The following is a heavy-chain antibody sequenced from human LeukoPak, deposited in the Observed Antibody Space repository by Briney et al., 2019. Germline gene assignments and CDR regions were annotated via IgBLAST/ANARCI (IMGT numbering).Heavy chain of an antibody. D-gene: IGHD3-22*01. V-gene: IGHV4-31*03. J-gene: IGHJ4*02. CDR3: ARATYDSSGYLDY. CDR1: GGSISSGGYY. Sequence: SETLSLTCTVSGGSISSGGYYWSWIRQHPGKGQEWIGYIYHSGSTYYNPSLKSRVTISVDTSKNQFSLKLSSVTAADTAVYYCARATYDSSGYLDYWGQGTLVTVSS. CDR2: IYHSGST.